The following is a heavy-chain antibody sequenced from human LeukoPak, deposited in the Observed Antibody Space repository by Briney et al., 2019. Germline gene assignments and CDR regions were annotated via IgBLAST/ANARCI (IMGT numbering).Heavy chain of an antibody. CDR3: ARSLRVRGVPDYMDV. CDR2: IHYSGST. CDR1: GGSISSYY. Sequence: PSETLSLTCTVSGGSISSYYWSWIRQPPGKGLEWIGYIHYSGSTNYNPSLKSRVTISVDTSKNQFSLKLSSVTAADTAVYYCARSLRVRGVPDYMDVRGRGTTVTVSS. D-gene: IGHD3-10*01. J-gene: IGHJ6*03. V-gene: IGHV4-59*01.